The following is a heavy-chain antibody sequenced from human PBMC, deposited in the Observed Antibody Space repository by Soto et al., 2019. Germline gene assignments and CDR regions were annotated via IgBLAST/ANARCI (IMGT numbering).Heavy chain of an antibody. J-gene: IGHJ5*02. CDR3: AKGAFSAVCRCFDP. D-gene: IGHD3-3*02. V-gene: IGHV3-23*01. CDR2: ITANSGAR. CDR1: GFTFGNYA. Sequence: EVQLLESGGGLVQPGGSLRLSCEASGFTFGNYAMGWVRQAPGKGLEWVSAITANSGARNYADSVKGRFTISRDNSKDTLYMEMKSLRAEDTDLYYCAKGAFSAVCRCFDPWGQGTLVTVSS.